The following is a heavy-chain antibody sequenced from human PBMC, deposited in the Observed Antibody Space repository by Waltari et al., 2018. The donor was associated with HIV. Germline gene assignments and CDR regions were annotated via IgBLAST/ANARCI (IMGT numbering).Heavy chain of an antibody. CDR3: ARRAVVVTAKGPFDP. D-gene: IGHD2-21*02. CDR2: IAYSGSN. J-gene: IGHJ5*02. Sequence: QLQLQESGPGLVKPSETLSLTCTVSGDSISSSSYYWGWIRQPPGKGLEWIGSIAYSGSNYYNPSLKSRVTISVDTSKNQFSRKLSSVTAADAAVYYCARRAVVVTAKGPFDPWGQGTLVTVSS. CDR1: GDSISSSSYY. V-gene: IGHV4-39*01.